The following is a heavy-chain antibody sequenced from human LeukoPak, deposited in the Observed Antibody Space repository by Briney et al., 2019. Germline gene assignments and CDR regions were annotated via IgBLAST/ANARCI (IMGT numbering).Heavy chain of an antibody. V-gene: IGHV4-4*07. D-gene: IGHD3-10*01. Sequence: SETLSLTCTVSGGSISSYYWGWIRQPAGKGLEWIGRIYTSGSTNYNPSLKSRVTMSVDTSKNQFSLKLISVTAADTAVYYCARDRAGVREIDYWGQGTLVTVSS. CDR1: GGSISSYY. J-gene: IGHJ4*02. CDR3: ARDRAGVREIDY. CDR2: IYTSGST.